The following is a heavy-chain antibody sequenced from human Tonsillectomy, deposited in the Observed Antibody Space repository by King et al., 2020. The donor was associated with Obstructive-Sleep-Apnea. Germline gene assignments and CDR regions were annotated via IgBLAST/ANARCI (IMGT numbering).Heavy chain of an antibody. Sequence: VQLVESGGGVVQPGGSLRLSCAASGFTFSSYWLGWVRQAPWTVLEWVANINEGGAERNDVDLVKGRFINSRDNAKNSLFLQMNSLRAEDKAVYYCSRVGGPYGDYGVFRFDPWGQETLVTVSS. CDR3: SRVGGPYGDYGVFRFDP. J-gene: IGHJ5*02. CDR1: GFTFSSYW. CDR2: INEGGAER. D-gene: IGHD4-17*01. V-gene: IGHV3-7*03.